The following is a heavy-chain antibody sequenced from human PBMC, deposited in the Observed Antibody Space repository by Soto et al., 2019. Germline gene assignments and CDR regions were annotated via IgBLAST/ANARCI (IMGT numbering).Heavy chain of an antibody. J-gene: IGHJ6*02. CDR1: GFTFSSYG. CDR3: ARAGGGFGELWEYYYYYGMDV. D-gene: IGHD3-10*01. Sequence: LRLSCAASGFTFSSYGMHWVRQAPGKGLEWVAVIWYDGSNKYYADSVKGRFTISRDNSKNTLYLQMNSLRAEDTAVYYCARAGGGFGELWEYYYYYGMDVWGQGTTVTVSS. V-gene: IGHV3-33*01. CDR2: IWYDGSNK.